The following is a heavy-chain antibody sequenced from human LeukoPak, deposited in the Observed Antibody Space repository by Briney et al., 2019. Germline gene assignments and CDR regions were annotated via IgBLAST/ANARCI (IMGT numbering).Heavy chain of an antibody. Sequence: ASVKVSCKASGYTFTSYYMHWVRQAPGQGLEWMGRSNPSGGSTGYAQKFQGRVTMTRDTSTSTVYMELSSPRSEDTAVYYCAREPPYSSSFDYWGRGTLVTVSS. J-gene: IGHJ4*02. CDR2: SNPSGGST. CDR3: AREPPYSSSFDY. D-gene: IGHD6-13*01. V-gene: IGHV1-46*01. CDR1: GYTFTSYY.